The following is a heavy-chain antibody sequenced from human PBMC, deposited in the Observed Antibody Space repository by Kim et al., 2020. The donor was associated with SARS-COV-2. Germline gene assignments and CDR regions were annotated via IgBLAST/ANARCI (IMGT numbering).Heavy chain of an antibody. Sequence: GGSLRLSCAASEFTFNSYAMSWVRQAPGKGLQWVSSISGTDDTTYYADSVRGRFTIYRVTSKSTVHLQMNSLRAEDTAFYYCAIREPVGSWGQGTLVTVSS. J-gene: IGHJ5*02. CDR1: EFTFNSYA. D-gene: IGHD1-26*01. CDR3: AIREPVGS. V-gene: IGHV3-23*01. CDR2: ISGTDDTT.